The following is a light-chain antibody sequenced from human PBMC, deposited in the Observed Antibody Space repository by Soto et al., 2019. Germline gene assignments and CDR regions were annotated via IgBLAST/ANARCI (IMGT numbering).Light chain of an antibody. CDR3: CSYAGTYSYV. Sequence: QSVLTQPRSVSGPPGQSVTISCTGTSSDVGGYNYVSWYQQHPGKAPKLMIYDVRKWPSGVPDRFSGSKFGNTASLTISGLQAEDEADYYCCSYAGTYSYVFGTGTKVTVL. CDR1: SSDVGGYNY. V-gene: IGLV2-11*01. CDR2: DVR. J-gene: IGLJ1*01.